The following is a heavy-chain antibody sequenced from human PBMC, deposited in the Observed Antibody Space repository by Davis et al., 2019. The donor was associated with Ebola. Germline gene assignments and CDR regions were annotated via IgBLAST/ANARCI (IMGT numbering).Heavy chain of an antibody. J-gene: IGHJ5*02. Sequence: ASVKVSCKASGYNFSAYYIHWVRQAPGQGLEWMGRINPHSGDTNYGQKFQGRVTMTRATSISTAYMDLGRLRYDDTAMYYCARDRAEFPNWLDPWGQGTLVTVSS. V-gene: IGHV1-2*06. CDR3: ARDRAEFPNWLDP. CDR1: GYNFSAYY. CDR2: INPHSGDT.